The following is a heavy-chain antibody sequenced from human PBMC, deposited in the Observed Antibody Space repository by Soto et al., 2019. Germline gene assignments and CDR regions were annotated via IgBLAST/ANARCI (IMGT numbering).Heavy chain of an antibody. CDR3: AKALEMGYSYGYFDY. Sequence: GESLKISCAASGFTFSSYAMSWVRQAPGKGLEWVSAISGSGGSTYYADSVKGRFTISRDNSKNTLYLQMNSLRAEDTAVYYCAKALEMGYSYGYFDYWGQGTLVTVSS. D-gene: IGHD5-18*01. CDR2: ISGSGGST. J-gene: IGHJ4*02. CDR1: GFTFSSYA. V-gene: IGHV3-23*01.